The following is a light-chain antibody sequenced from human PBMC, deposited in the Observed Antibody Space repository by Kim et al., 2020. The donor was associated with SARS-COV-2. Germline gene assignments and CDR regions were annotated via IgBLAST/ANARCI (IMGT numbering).Light chain of an antibody. V-gene: IGKV3-20*01. CDR2: GAS. J-gene: IGKJ5*01. Sequence: EIVLTQSPGTLSLSPGERATLSCRASQSIANNDLAWYQQKSGQAPRLLIRGASSRATGIPDRFSGSGSGTDFTLTISRLEPEDFAVYHCQLYGSSPITFGQGTRLEIK. CDR1: QSIANND. CDR3: QLYGSSPIT.